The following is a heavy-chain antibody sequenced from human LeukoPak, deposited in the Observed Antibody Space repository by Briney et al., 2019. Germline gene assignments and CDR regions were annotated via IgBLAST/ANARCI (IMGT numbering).Heavy chain of an antibody. CDR1: AFTFSSYW. CDR2: INSDGSST. D-gene: IGHD6-6*01. V-gene: IGHV3-74*01. CDR3: VRGGQYSSSSGDY. J-gene: IGHJ4*02. Sequence: GGSLRLSCAASAFTFSSYWMHWVRQAPGKGLVWVSRINSDGSSTSYADSVKGRFTISRDNAKNTLYLQMNSLRAEDTAVYYCVRGGQYSSSSGDYWGQGTLVTAS.